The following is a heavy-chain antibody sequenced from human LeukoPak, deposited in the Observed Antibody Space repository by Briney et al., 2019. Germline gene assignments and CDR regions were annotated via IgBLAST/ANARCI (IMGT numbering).Heavy chain of an antibody. V-gene: IGHV1-2*02. Sequence: ASVKVSCKASGYTFTGYDMHWVRQAPGQGLEWMGWINANSGGTNYAQKFQGRVTMTRDTSISTAYMELSRMRSDDTAVYYCARAPWSIAAAKNWFDPWGQGTLVTVSS. CDR3: ARAPWSIAAAKNWFDP. CDR2: INANSGGT. CDR1: GYTFTGYD. J-gene: IGHJ5*02. D-gene: IGHD6-13*01.